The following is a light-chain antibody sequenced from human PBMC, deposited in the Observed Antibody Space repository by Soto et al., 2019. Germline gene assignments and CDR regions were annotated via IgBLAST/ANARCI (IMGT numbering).Light chain of an antibody. Sequence: QSVLTQPASVSGSPGQSITISCTGTSSDVGGYNYVSWYQHHPGKVPQLLIYDVSNRPPGVSNRFSGSKSGNTASLTISGLQAEDEADYYCYSYTSSNTYVFGTGTKVTVL. V-gene: IGLV2-14*03. J-gene: IGLJ1*01. CDR3: YSYTSSNTYV. CDR2: DVS. CDR1: SSDVGGYNY.